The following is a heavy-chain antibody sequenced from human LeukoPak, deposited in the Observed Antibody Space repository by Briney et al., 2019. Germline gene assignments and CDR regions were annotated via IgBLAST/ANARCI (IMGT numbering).Heavy chain of an antibody. CDR3: ARFFGSDLDAFDI. Sequence: SQTLSLTCAISGDSVSSNSAAWHWLRQSPSRGLEWLGRTYYRSKWYTDYAVSVKSRITINPDTSKNQFSLQLNSVTPEDTAVYYCARFFGSDLDAFDIWGQGTMVTVSS. J-gene: IGHJ3*02. CDR2: TYYRSKWYT. D-gene: IGHD3-3*01. V-gene: IGHV6-1*01. CDR1: GDSVSSNSAA.